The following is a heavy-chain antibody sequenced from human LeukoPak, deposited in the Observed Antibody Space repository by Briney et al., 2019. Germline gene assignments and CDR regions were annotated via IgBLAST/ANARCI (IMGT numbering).Heavy chain of an antibody. D-gene: IGHD6-6*01. CDR3: ARDSSRKFDF. Sequence: GGSLRLSCAGSGFTFRNYAIHWVRQAPGKGLEWVAVIWYDGSEKNYAESVKGRLTLSRDNSKNTVYLQLDSLRAEDTAVYYCARDSSRKFDFWGQGTPVTVSS. CDR1: GFTFRNYA. J-gene: IGHJ4*02. CDR2: IWYDGSEK. V-gene: IGHV3-33*01.